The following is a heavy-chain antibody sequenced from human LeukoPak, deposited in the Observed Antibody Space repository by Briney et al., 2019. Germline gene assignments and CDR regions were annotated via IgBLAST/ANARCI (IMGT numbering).Heavy chain of an antibody. CDR1: GGSFSGYY. CDR2: IIHSGST. D-gene: IGHD3-10*01. CDR3: ARDRRYYGSGSYYGPNWFDP. Sequence: SDTLSLTCAVYGGSFSGYYWSWIRQPPGKGLEWMGEIIHSGSTNYNPSLKSRVTISVDTSKNQFSLKLSSVTAADTAVYYCARDRRYYGSGSYYGPNWFDPWGQGTLVTVSS. V-gene: IGHV4-34*12. J-gene: IGHJ5*02.